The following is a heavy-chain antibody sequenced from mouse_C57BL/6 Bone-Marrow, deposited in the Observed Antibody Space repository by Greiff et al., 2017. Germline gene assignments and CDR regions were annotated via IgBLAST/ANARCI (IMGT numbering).Heavy chain of an antibody. CDR1: GYTFTSYW. Sequence: QVQLQQSGAELVKPGASVKMSCKASGYTFTSYWITWVKQRPGQGLEWIGDIYPGSGSTNYNEKFKSKATLTVDTSSSTAYMQLSSLTSEDSAVYYGARVTTVVHYAMDYWGQGTSVTVSS. J-gene: IGHJ4*01. D-gene: IGHD1-1*01. V-gene: IGHV1-55*01. CDR3: ARVTTVVHYAMDY. CDR2: IYPGSGST.